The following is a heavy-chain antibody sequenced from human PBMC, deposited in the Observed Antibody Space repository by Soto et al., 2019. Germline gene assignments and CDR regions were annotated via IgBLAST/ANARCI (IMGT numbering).Heavy chain of an antibody. CDR3: ARGMYDSSGFSNPFDI. J-gene: IGHJ3*02. D-gene: IGHD3-22*01. CDR2: IYYSGSV. V-gene: IGHV4-59*01. Sequence: QVQLQESDPGLVKPSETLSLTCTVSGVSISSSYWSWIRQSPGKEMQWIGYIYYSGSVKYNPSLNSLVTISADMSRNQLSLRVTPVTAADTALYYCARGMYDSSGFSNPFDIWGQGTMVTLSS. CDR1: GVSISSSY.